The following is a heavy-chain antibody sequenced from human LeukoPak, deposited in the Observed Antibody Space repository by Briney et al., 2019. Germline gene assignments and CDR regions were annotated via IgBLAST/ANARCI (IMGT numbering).Heavy chain of an antibody. CDR3: ARVNTMMVLFDY. J-gene: IGHJ4*02. CDR1: GGSISSGDYY. CDR2: IYYSGST. Sequence: SETLSLTCTVSGGSISSGDYYWSWIRQPPGKGLEWIGYIYYSGSTYYNPSLKSRVTISVDTSKNQFSLKLSSVTAADTAVYYCARVNTMMVLFDYWGQGTLVTVSS. D-gene: IGHD3-22*01. V-gene: IGHV4-30-4*01.